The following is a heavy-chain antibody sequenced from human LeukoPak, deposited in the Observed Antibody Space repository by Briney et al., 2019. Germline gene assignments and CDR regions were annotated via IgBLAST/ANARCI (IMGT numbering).Heavy chain of an antibody. J-gene: IGHJ4*02. D-gene: IGHD3/OR15-3a*01. CDR3: ARRRDFIDY. Sequence: GGSLRLSCAASGFTLSDYYMSWFRLAPGKGLEWVLYSSSSGSTIYYADSVKGRFAISRDNAKNSLYLQMNSLRAEDTAVYYCARRRDFIDYWGQGTLVTVSS. CDR2: SSSSGSTI. CDR1: GFTLSDYY. V-gene: IGHV3-11*01.